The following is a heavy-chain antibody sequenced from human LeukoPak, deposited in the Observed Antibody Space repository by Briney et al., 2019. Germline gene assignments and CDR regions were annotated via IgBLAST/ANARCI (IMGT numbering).Heavy chain of an antibody. CDR2: ISYDGSDE. CDR1: GFTFSDYG. J-gene: IGHJ6*02. CDR3: AKGGPLYYYFGMGV. Sequence: GSSLRLSCAASGFTFSDYGIHWVRQAPGKGLEWVAVISYDGSDERYADSVKGRFTISRDNSKNTLFLQMNSLRNEDTAVYYCAKGGPLYYYFGMGVWGQGTTVTVSS. V-gene: IGHV3-30*18. D-gene: IGHD3-10*01.